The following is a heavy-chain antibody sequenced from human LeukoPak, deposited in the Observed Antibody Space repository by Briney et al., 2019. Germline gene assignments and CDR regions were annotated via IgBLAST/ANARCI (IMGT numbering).Heavy chain of an antibody. CDR2: INPNSGGT. V-gene: IGHV1-2*02. Sequence: ASVKVSCKASGYTFTGYYMHWVRQAPGQGLEWMGWINPNSGGTNYARKFQGRVTMTRDTSISTAYMELSRLRSDDTAVYYCARDEVAVADNDAFDIWGQGTMVTVSS. J-gene: IGHJ3*02. D-gene: IGHD6-19*01. CDR1: GYTFTGYY. CDR3: ARDEVAVADNDAFDI.